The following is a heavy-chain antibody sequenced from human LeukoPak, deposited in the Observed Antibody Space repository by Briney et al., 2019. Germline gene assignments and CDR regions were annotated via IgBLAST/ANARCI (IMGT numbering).Heavy chain of an antibody. J-gene: IGHJ4*02. CDR2: INPNSGGT. CDR1: GYTFTGYY. D-gene: IGHD4-17*01. Sequence: ASVKVSCKASGYTFTGYYMHWVRQAPGQGLEWMGWINPNSGGTNYAQKFQGRVTMTRDTSISTAYMELSRLRSDDTAVYHCATSTTVTTLLGYWGQGTLVTVSS. CDR3: ATSTTVTTLLGY. V-gene: IGHV1-2*02.